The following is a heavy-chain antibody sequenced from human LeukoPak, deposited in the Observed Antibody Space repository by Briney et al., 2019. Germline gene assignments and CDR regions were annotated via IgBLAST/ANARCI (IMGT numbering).Heavy chain of an antibody. D-gene: IGHD5-12*01. CDR2: TYYRSKRYN. V-gene: IGHV6-1*01. CDR3: ARGPVATHYYFDY. Sequence: SQTLSLTCAISGDSVSSKSAAWNWIRQSPSRGLEWLGRTYYRSKRYNDYAVSVKSRITINPDTSKNQFSLQLDSVTPEDTAVYYCARGPVATHYYFDYWGQGTLVTVSS. CDR1: GDSVSSKSAA. J-gene: IGHJ4*02.